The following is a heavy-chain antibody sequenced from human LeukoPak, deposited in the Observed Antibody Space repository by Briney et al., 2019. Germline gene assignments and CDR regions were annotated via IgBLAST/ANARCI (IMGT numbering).Heavy chain of an antibody. Sequence: ASVKLSCNAPRYTLTELSIHWVRQRSGTGLEWKGAFDPADGETIYAQRFQGRVTMTADTSTDTAYMELSSLTSADTAVYYCVTDPYTTTDDYNFDPQGAFWGQGTLVTVSS. CDR1: RYTLTELS. J-gene: IGHJ4*02. V-gene: IGHV1-24*01. D-gene: IGHD5-24*01. CDR3: VTDPYTTTDDYNFDPQGAF. CDR2: FDPADGET.